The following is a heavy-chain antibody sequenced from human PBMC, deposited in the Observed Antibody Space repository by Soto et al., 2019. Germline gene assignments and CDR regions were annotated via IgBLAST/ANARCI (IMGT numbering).Heavy chain of an antibody. CDR1: GGSISSGGYY. Sequence: QVQLQESGPGLVKPSQTLSLTCTVSGGSISSGGYYWSWIRQHPGKGLEWIGYIYYSGSPYYNPSLKSRVTISVDTSNNPFSLKLSSVTAADTAVYYWAGGGGITMVRGESWFDPWGQGTLVTVSS. CDR2: IYYSGSP. D-gene: IGHD3-10*01. CDR3: AGGGGITMVRGESWFDP. J-gene: IGHJ5*02. V-gene: IGHV4-31*03.